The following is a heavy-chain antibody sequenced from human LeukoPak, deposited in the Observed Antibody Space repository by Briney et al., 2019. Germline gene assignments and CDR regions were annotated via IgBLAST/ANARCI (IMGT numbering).Heavy chain of an antibody. Sequence: GGSLRLSCAASGFTFSSYDMHWVRQATGKGLEWVSAIDTAGNTYYPGSVKGRFTISRENAKNSLYLQMNSLRAGDTAVYYCTLSYGRGFNYYYGMDVWAKGPRSPSP. J-gene: IGHJ6*02. CDR2: IDTAGNT. CDR3: TLSYGRGFNYYYGMDV. CDR1: GFTFSSYD. V-gene: IGHV3-13*01. D-gene: IGHD5-18*01.